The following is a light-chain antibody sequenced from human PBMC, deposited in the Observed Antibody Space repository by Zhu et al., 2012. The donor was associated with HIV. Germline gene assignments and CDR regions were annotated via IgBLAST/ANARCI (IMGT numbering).Light chain of an antibody. CDR3: QQYGNSIT. CDR2: AAS. Sequence: EIVLTQSPDIMSLSPGQTTILSCKASQSVSSLAWYQQKPGQAPSLLIYAASNRATGIPDRFSGSGSGTDFTLTIRRPEPEDFAVYYCQQYGNSITFGPGTRVDFK. V-gene: IGKV3-20*01. CDR1: QSVSS. J-gene: IGKJ3*01.